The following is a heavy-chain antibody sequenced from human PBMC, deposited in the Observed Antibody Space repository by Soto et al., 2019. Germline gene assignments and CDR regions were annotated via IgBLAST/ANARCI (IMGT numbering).Heavy chain of an antibody. D-gene: IGHD4-17*01. CDR3: ARVRRSLDYDY. V-gene: IGHV4-59*01. J-gene: IGHJ4*02. Sequence: SATLSLTRSGSSGSIISYCWIWIRQPPGKGLEWIGYIYYSGSTNYNPSLKSRVTISVDTSKNQFSLKLSSVTAADTAVYYCARVRRSLDYDYWGQGTLVTVSS. CDR2: IYYSGST. CDR1: SGSIISYC.